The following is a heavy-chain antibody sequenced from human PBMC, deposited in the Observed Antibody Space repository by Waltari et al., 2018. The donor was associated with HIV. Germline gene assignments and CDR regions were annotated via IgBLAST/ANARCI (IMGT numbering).Heavy chain of an antibody. J-gene: IGHJ6*02. CDR2: IYSGGST. CDR3: ASIAYCGGDCYPRGMDV. D-gene: IGHD2-21*02. V-gene: IGHV3-66*01. CDR1: GFTVSSNY. Sequence: EVQLVESGGGLVQPGGSLRLSCAAFGFTVSSNYLRGVRQAPGKGLEWVSVIYSGGSTYYADSVKGRFTISRDNSKNTLYLQMNSLRAEDTAVYYCASIAYCGGDCYPRGMDVWGQGTTVTVSS.